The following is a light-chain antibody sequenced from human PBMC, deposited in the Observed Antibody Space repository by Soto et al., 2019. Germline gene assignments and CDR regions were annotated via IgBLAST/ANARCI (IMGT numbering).Light chain of an antibody. J-gene: IGKJ1*01. CDR3: QQYNSYPWT. V-gene: IGKV1-5*03. Sequence: DIQMTQSPSTLSASVGDRVTITCRASQSISSWLAWNQQKPGKAPKLLIYKASSLESGVPSRFSGSGSGTEFTLTISSLQPDDFATYYCQQYNSYPWTFGRGTKV. CDR1: QSISSW. CDR2: KAS.